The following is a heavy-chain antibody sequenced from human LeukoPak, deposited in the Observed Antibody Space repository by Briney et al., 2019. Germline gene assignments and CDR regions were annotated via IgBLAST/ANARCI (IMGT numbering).Heavy chain of an antibody. CDR2: IKPDGGHQ. CDR3: ARDQYSSPDRWYFDL. CDR1: GLALSDYW. D-gene: IGHD6-13*01. Sequence: GGSLRLSCAASGLALSDYWMSWVRQAPGKGLEWVANIKPDGGHQNYVDSVKGRFTISRDNAKNSLYLQMNSLRAEDTAVYYCARDQYSSPDRWYFDLWGRGTLVTVSS. J-gene: IGHJ2*01. V-gene: IGHV3-7*01.